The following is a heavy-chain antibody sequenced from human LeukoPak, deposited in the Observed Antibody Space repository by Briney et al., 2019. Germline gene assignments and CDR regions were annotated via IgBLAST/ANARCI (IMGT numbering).Heavy chain of an antibody. CDR2: ISNSGTTI. CDR3: ARAVAGTPIDY. CDR1: GFTFSNYE. D-gene: IGHD6-19*01. Sequence: GGSLRLSCAASGFTFSNYEMNWVRQAPGKGLEWVSYISNSGTTIYYTDSVKGRLTISRDNAQNSLYLQMNSLRAEDTAVYYCARAVAGTPIDYWGQGTLVTVSS. V-gene: IGHV3-48*03. J-gene: IGHJ4*02.